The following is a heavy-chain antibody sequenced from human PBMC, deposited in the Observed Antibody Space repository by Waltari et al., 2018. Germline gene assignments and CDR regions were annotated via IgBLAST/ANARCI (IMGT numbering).Heavy chain of an antibody. CDR3: ARGARGDSNWGEGAFDI. V-gene: IGHV1-69*05. CDR1: GGTFSSYA. J-gene: IGHJ3*02. CDR2: IIPIFGTA. D-gene: IGHD7-27*01. Sequence: QVQLVQSGAEVKKPGSSVKVSCKASGGTFSSYAISWVRQAPGQGLEWMGGIIPIFGTANYAHKFQGRVTIITDESTSTAYMELSSLRSEDTAVYYCARGARGDSNWGEGAFDIWGQGTMVTVSS.